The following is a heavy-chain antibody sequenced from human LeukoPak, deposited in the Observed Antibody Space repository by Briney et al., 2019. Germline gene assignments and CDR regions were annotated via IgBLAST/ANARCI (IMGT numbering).Heavy chain of an antibody. Sequence: PGGSLRHSCAASGFTFSSYGMHWVRQAPGKGLEWVAFIRYDGSNKYYADSVKGRFTISRDNSKNTLYLQMNSLRAEDTAVYYCANTVDYYYYYMDVWGKGTTVTVSS. CDR3: ANTVDYYYYYMDV. CDR2: IRYDGSNK. J-gene: IGHJ6*03. V-gene: IGHV3-30*02. D-gene: IGHD2-21*01. CDR1: GFTFSSYG.